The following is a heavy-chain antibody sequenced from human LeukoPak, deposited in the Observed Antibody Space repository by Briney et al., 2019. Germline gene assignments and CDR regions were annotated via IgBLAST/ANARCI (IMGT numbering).Heavy chain of an antibody. J-gene: IGHJ4*02. D-gene: IGHD6-19*01. V-gene: IGHV3-30-3*01. CDR2: ISYDGSNK. CDR1: GFTFSSYA. Sequence: GGSLRLSCAASGFTFSSYAMHWVRQAPGKGLEWVAVISYDGSNKYYADSVKGRFTISRDNSKNTLYLQMNSLRAEDTAVYYCARGGDTRDSSGWYFGYYFDYWGRGTLVTVSS. CDR3: ARGGDTRDSSGWYFGYYFDY.